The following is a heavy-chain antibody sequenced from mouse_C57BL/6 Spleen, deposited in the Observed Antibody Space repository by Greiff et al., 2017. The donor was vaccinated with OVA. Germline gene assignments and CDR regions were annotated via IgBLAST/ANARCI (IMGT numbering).Heavy chain of an antibody. D-gene: IGHD2-1*01. CDR3: ARSGNYDYFDY. Sequence: QVQLQQSGAELVRPGTSVKMPCKASGYTFTNYWIGWAKQRPGHGLEWIGDIYPGGGYTNYNEKFKGKATLTADKSSSTAYMQFSSLTSEDSAIYYCARSGNYDYFDYWGQGTTLTVSS. CDR2: IYPGGGYT. CDR1: GYTFTNYW. V-gene: IGHV1-63*01. J-gene: IGHJ2*01.